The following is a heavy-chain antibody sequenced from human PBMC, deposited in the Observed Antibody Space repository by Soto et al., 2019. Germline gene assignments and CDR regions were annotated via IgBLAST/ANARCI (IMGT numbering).Heavy chain of an antibody. D-gene: IGHD6-6*01. J-gene: IGHJ6*02. CDR3: ARAQLSGIAARPPVGMDV. V-gene: IGHV4-59*01. CDR2: IYYSGST. Sequence: SETLSLTCTVSGGSISSYYWSWIRQPPGKGLEWIGYIYYSGSTNYNPSLKSRVTISVDTSKNQFSLKLSSVTAADTAVYYCARAQLSGIAARPPVGMDVWGQGTTVTVSS. CDR1: GGSISSYY.